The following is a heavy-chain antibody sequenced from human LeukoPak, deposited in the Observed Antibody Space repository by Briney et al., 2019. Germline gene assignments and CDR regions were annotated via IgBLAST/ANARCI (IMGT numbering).Heavy chain of an antibody. J-gene: IGHJ4*02. V-gene: IGHV4-39*01. Sequence: SETLSLTCTVSGGSISSSSYYWGWIRQPPGKGLEWIGSISYSGSTYYNPSLKSRVTISVDTSRNQFSLKLSSVTATETAVYYCARQGSRSRLGELSFSGVDYWGQGTLVTVSS. CDR1: GGSISSSSYY. CDR2: ISYSGST. D-gene: IGHD3-16*02. CDR3: ARQGSRSRLGELSFSGVDY.